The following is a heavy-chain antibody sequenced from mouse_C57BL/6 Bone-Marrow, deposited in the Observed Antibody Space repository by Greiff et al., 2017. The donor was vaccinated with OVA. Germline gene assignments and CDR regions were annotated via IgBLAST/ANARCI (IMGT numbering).Heavy chain of an antibody. CDR2: INPNNGGT. Sequence: VQLQQSGPELVKPGASVKISCKASGYTFTDYYMNWVKQSHGKSLEWIGDINPNNGGTSYNQKFKGKATLTVDKSSSTAYMELRSMTCEDSAVSYCERGGAYDSKDYFDYWGQGTTVTVSS. D-gene: IGHD2-5*01. V-gene: IGHV1-26*01. J-gene: IGHJ2*01. CDR3: ERGGAYDSKDYFDY. CDR1: GYTFTDYY.